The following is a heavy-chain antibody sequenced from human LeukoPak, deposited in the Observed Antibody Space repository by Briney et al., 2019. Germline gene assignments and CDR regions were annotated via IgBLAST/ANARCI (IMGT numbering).Heavy chain of an antibody. CDR1: GFTFSSYS. J-gene: IGHJ4*02. CDR2: ISSSSSYI. CDR3: ARSRGYSYGKLDY. V-gene: IGHV3-21*01. D-gene: IGHD5-18*01. Sequence: PGGSLRLSCAASGFTFSSYSMNWVRQAPGKGLEWVSSISSSSSYIYYADSVKGRFTISRDNAKNSLYLQMNSLRAEDTAVYYCARSRGYSYGKLDYWGQGTLVTVSS.